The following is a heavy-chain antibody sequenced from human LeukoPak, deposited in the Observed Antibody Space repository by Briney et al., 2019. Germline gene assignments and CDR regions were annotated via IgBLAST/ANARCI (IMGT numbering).Heavy chain of an antibody. CDR2: ISYHGSDK. CDR1: GFTFSIYA. V-gene: IGHV3-30*04. CDR3: ARDRGGSYWGTFDY. D-gene: IGHD1-26*01. Sequence: PGRSLRLSCAASGFTFSIYAMHWVRQAPGKGLEWVAVISYHGSDKYYADSVKGRFTMSRDNSKNTLYLQMNSLRAEDTAVYYCARDRGGSYWGTFDYWGQGTLVTVSS. J-gene: IGHJ4*02.